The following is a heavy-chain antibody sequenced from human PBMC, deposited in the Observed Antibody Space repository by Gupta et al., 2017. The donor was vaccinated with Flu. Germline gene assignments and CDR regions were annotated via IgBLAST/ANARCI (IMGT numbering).Heavy chain of an antibody. V-gene: IGHV3-48*02. CDR3: ARDRSDAGSTNWFDP. CDR1: GFTFSAYS. J-gene: IGHJ5*02. CDR2: ITTTSSLR. D-gene: IGHD1-26*01. Sequence: VQLEQSGGGLVQPGGSLRLSCAASGFTFSAYSFNWVRQTPGKGLEWISFITTTSSLRHYADSVKGRVTVSRDNAKSSLYLQMNSLRDEDAAVYYCARDRSDAGSTNWFDPGGQGALVTVSS.